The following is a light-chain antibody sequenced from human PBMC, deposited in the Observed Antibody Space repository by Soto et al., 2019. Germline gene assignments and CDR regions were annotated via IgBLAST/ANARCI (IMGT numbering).Light chain of an antibody. CDR1: QIFSSTS. J-gene: IGKJ1*01. CDR2: GAS. CDR3: QQYNSYSST. V-gene: IGKV3-20*01. Sequence: EVVLTQSPGTLSLSPGERATLSCRASQIFSSTSLAWYQQKPGQAPRLPIYGASNRATGIPARFSGSGSGTEFTLTISSLQPDDFATYYCQQYNSYSSTFGHGTKVDI.